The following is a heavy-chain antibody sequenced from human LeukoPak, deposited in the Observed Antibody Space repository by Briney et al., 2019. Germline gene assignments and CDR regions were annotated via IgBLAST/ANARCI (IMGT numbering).Heavy chain of an antibody. CDR2: IWYDGSKK. J-gene: IGHJ4*02. D-gene: IGHD6-6*01. CDR3: ARAHSSSSTFDL. V-gene: IGHV3-33*01. CDR1: GFTFSDYG. Sequence: GGSLRLSCAASGFTFSDYGIHWVRQAPGQGLEWVALIWYDGSKKYYADSVKGRFTISRDNTKNTLYLQLNSLRADDTAVYYCARAHSSSSTFDLWGQGTLVAVSS.